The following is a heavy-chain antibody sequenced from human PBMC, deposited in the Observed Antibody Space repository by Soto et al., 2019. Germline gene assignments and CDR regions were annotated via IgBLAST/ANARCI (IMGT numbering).Heavy chain of an antibody. CDR1: GFTFTNAW. CDR2: IKSKTDGGTT. Sequence: GGSLRLSCAASGFTFTNAWMSWVRQAPGKGLEWVGRIKSKTDGGTTDYAAPVKGIFTISRDDSKNTVYLQMNSLKTEDTAVYYCTTGLRVHAFNIWGQGTMVTVSS. CDR3: TTGLRVHAFNI. J-gene: IGHJ3*02. D-gene: IGHD3-10*01. V-gene: IGHV3-15*07.